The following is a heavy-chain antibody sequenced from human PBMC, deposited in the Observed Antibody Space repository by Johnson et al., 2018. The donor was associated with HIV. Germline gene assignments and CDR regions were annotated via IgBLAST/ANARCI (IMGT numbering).Heavy chain of an antibody. CDR3: ARVSPRAAAGLLIGAFYI. CDR1: GFTVSSNY. D-gene: IGHD6-13*01. Sequence: QVQLVEAGGGVVQPGRSLRLYCEASGFTVSSNYMSRVRQAPGKGMAWAAVISYDGSNKYYADSVKGRLNISRANSKNTLYLQINSLRAEDTAVYYCARVSPRAAAGLLIGAFYIWGQGTMVTVSS. V-gene: IGHV3-30*19. J-gene: IGHJ3*02. CDR2: ISYDGSNK.